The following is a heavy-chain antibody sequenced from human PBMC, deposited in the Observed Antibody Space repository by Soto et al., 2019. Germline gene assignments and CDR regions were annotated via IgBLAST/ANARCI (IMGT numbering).Heavy chain of an antibody. J-gene: IGHJ4*02. CDR1: GFTFSSYS. CDR2: ISSSSSYI. Sequence: GGSLRLSCAASGFTFSSYSMNWVRQAPGKGLEWVSSISSSSSYIYYADSVKGRFTISRDNAKNSLYLQMNSLRAEDTAVYYCARVSPVVPAAPFDYWGQGTLVTVSS. D-gene: IGHD2-2*01. CDR3: ARVSPVVPAAPFDY. V-gene: IGHV3-21*01.